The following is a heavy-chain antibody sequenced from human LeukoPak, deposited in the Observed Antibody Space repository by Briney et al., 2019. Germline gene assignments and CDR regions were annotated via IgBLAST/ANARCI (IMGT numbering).Heavy chain of an antibody. CDR1: GGSISSYY. CDR2: IYYDGST. Sequence: KSSETLSLTCTVSGGSISSYYWSWIRQPPGKGLEWIGYIYYDGSTNYNPSLKSRVTISIDTSKNQFSLKLSSVTAADTAVYYCARGDCSGGTCFSTGLFGYWGLGTLVTVSS. CDR3: ARGDCSGGTCFSTGLFGY. V-gene: IGHV4-59*01. D-gene: IGHD2-15*01. J-gene: IGHJ4*02.